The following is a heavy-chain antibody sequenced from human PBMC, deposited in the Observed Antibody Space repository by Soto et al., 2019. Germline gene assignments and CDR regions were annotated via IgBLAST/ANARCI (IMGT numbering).Heavy chain of an antibody. CDR2: IKSKTDGETT. Sequence: EVQLVESGGGLVKPGGSLRLSCAASGFTFSNAWMNWVRQAPGKGLEWVGRIKSKTDGETTDYAAPVKGRFTISRDDSKNTLYLQMNSLKTEDTAVYYCTTDHDAFDIWGQGTMVTVSS. V-gene: IGHV3-15*07. CDR1: GFTFSNAW. J-gene: IGHJ3*02. CDR3: TTDHDAFDI.